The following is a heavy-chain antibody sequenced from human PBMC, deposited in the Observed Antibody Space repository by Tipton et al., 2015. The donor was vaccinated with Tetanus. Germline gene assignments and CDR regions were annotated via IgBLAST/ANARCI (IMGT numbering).Heavy chain of an antibody. Sequence: GSLRLSCAATGFPFGEYYMTWVRQAPGKGLECISYISGSSATIRYADSVKGRFTLSRDNAKKSLYLQMDNVRAEDTATYYCARDRGALCSGGGCYSGKVFDIWGEGTRGTVS. CDR3: ARDRGALCSGGGCYSGKVFDI. CDR2: ISGSSATI. J-gene: IGHJ3*02. CDR1: GFPFGEYY. V-gene: IGHV3-11*01. D-gene: IGHD2-15*01.